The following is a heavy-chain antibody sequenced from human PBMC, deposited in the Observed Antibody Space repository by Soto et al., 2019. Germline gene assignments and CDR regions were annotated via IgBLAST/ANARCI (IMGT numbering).Heavy chain of an antibody. CDR2: INADNGDT. J-gene: IGHJ5*02. D-gene: IGHD1-20*01. CDR1: GYSFRSYG. V-gene: IGHV1-3*01. Sequence: ASVKVSCKASGYSFRSYGIQWVRQAPGQSLEWMGWINADNGDTKYSQNFQDRVTIIRDTSASTVYRELSSLRTEDTAGYYCARVGIKYLRSLDPWGEGTLVTVCS. CDR3: ARVGIKYLRSLDP.